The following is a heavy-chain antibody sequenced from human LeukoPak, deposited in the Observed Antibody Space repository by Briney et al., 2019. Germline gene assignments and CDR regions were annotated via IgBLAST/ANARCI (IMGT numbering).Heavy chain of an antibody. CDR3: AKSSYYGGNAKPNAFDI. Sequence: PGGSLRLSCAASGFTFNYYAMSWVRQAPGKGLEWVSAISGSGGNTYYADSVKGRFTIFRDNSNNTLYLQMSNLRAEDTAVHYCAKSSYYGGNAKPNAFDIWGQGTMVSVSS. D-gene: IGHD4-23*01. CDR2: ISGSGGNT. CDR1: GFTFNYYA. V-gene: IGHV3-23*01. J-gene: IGHJ3*02.